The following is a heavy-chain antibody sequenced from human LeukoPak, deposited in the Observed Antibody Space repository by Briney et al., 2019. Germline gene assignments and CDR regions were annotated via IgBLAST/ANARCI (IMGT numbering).Heavy chain of an antibody. CDR3: ARLHSTHNLDY. CDR2: IYSGDSDT. D-gene: IGHD5-18*01. V-gene: IGHV5-51*01. Sequence: GESLKISCKGSGYNFHTYWIAWVRQMPGKGLEWMGIIYSGDSDTRYSPSFQGQVTISADKSISTAYLQWSSLKASDTAMYYCARLHSTHNLDYWGQGTLVTVSS. CDR1: GYNFHTYW. J-gene: IGHJ4*02.